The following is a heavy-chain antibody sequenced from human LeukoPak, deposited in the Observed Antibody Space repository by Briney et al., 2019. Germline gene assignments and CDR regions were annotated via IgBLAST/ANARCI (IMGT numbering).Heavy chain of an antibody. CDR1: GFTFSNYG. V-gene: IGHV3-23*01. J-gene: IGHJ4*02. CDR3: AKAPPTVTTPRLKTHYFDY. D-gene: IGHD4-17*01. CDR2: ISGGGDTT. Sequence: GGSLRLSCAVSGFTFSNYGMSWVRQAPGKGLEWVSVISGGGDTTYYADSVKGRFTISRDNSKNTLYLQMNSLRAEDTAVYYCAKAPPTVTTPRLKTHYFDYWGQGTLVTVSS.